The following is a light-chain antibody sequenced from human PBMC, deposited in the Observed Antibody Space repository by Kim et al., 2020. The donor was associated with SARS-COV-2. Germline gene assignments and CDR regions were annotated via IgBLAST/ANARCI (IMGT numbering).Light chain of an antibody. CDR3: AAFEYSLREV. CDR2: RND. V-gene: IGLV1-47*01. J-gene: IGLJ3*02. CDR1: SSHYGSHF. Sequence: PGRRVVISCSGSSSHYGSHFGCWHRQCPGTVLQPLIHRNDPRLAGVPDRFSGSKSGTSAALAISGLRYEDEADYYCAAFEYSLREVFGGGTQVTVL.